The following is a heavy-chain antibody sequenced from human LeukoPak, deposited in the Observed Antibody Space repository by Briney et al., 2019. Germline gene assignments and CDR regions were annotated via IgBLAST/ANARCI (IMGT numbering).Heavy chain of an antibody. CDR3: ARDVGGGYCSSTSCPDHKDYSYYMDV. CDR2: INPNSGGT. CDR1: GYTFTGYY. J-gene: IGHJ6*03. D-gene: IGHD2-2*03. Sequence: ASVKVSCKASGYTFTGYYMHWVRQAPGQGLEWMGWINPNSGGTNYAQKFQGRVTMTRDTSISTAYMELSRLTSDDTAVYYCARDVGGGYCSSTSCPDHKDYSYYMDVWGKGTTVTVSS. V-gene: IGHV1-2*02.